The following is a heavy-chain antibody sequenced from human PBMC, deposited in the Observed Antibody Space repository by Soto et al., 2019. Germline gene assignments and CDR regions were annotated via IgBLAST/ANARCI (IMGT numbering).Heavy chain of an antibody. Sequence: SETLSLTCTVSGGSIRNGDYYWGWIRQPPGKGLEWIGYVYYSGNTNFSPSLKSRVTISVDTSKNQFSLKLRSVTAADTAVYYCATAPAHIMWRHFDNWGPGSLVTVSS. V-gene: IGHV4-61*08. CDR3: ATAPAHIMWRHFDN. CDR1: GGSIRNGDYY. J-gene: IGHJ4*02. CDR2: VYYSGNT. D-gene: IGHD2-21*01.